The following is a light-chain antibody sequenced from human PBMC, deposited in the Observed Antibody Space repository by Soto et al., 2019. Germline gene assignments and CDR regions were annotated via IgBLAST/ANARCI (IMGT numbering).Light chain of an antibody. CDR1: QDVGNF. Sequence: DIQMTQSPSSLSASLGARVTITCQANQDVGNFLNWYQHKPGKAPKVVIYDASNLPPGVPSRFSGSGSGTQLAFTISSLQSADVGTYYCQQYDKPFTFGPGTKVDIK. CDR2: DAS. V-gene: IGKV1-33*01. CDR3: QQYDKPFT. J-gene: IGKJ3*01.